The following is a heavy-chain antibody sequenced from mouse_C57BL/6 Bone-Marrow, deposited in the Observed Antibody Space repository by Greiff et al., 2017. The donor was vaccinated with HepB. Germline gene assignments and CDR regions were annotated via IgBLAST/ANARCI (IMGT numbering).Heavy chain of an antibody. CDR1: GYAFSSSW. D-gene: IGHD1-1*01. Sequence: QVQLKESGPELVKPGASVKISCKASGYAFSSSWMNWVKQRPGKGLEWIGRIYPGDGDTNYNGKFKGKATLPADKSSSTAYMQLSSLTSEDSAVYFCARGYYGSSYWYFDVWGTGTTVTVSS. CDR2: IYPGDGDT. CDR3: ARGYYGSSYWYFDV. J-gene: IGHJ1*03. V-gene: IGHV1-82*01.